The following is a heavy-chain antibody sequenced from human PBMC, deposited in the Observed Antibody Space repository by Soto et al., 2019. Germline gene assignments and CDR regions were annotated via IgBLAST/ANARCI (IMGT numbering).Heavy chain of an antibody. Sequence: GGSLRHSCAVSGFNVTNTYMSGVRQAPGKGLEWVSVIYRGFSTFYADSVKGRFTVSRDDSKNTVSLQMNSLRAEDTAVYYCARDRSDSSRDDSFDIWGQGTMVTV. CDR3: ARDRSDSSRDDSFDI. CDR1: GFNVTNTY. CDR2: IYRGFST. J-gene: IGHJ3*02. D-gene: IGHD6-6*01. V-gene: IGHV3-53*01.